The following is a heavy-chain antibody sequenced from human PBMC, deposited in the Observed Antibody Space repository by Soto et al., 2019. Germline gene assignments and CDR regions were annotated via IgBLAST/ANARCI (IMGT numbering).Heavy chain of an antibody. CDR2: IYYLGNT. CDR1: GGSISSSSSY. V-gene: IGHV4-39*01. D-gene: IGHD1-20*01. Sequence: SETLSLTCTVSGGSISSSSSYWGWIRQPPGKGLEWVGSIYYLGNTYYNPSLRSRVSISVDKSKNQFSLKLNSVTAADTAVFYCARQTNFHGNNRFFDSWGQGTLVTVSS. CDR3: ARQTNFHGNNRFFDS. J-gene: IGHJ4*02.